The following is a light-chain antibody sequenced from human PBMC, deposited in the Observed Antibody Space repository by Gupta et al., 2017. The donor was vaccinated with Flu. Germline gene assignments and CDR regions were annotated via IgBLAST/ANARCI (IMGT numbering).Light chain of an antibody. CDR1: QSVSSSY. Sequence: RATLSCRASQSVSSSYLAWYQQKPGQAPRLLIYGASSRATGIPDRFSGSGSGTDFTLTISRLEPEDFAVYYCQQYGSSPCLTFGGGTKVEIK. J-gene: IGKJ4*01. CDR2: GAS. CDR3: QQYGSSPCLT. V-gene: IGKV3-20*01.